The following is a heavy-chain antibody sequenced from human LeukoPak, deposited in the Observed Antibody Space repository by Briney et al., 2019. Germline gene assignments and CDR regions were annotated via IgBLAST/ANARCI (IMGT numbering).Heavy chain of an antibody. Sequence: ASVKVSCKASGGTFSSYAISWVRQAPGQGLEWMGRIIPILGIANYAQKFQGRVTITADKSTSTAYMELSSLRSEDTAVYYCARGYCSGGSCYYRFDPWGQGTLVTVSS. V-gene: IGHV1-69*04. J-gene: IGHJ5*02. CDR3: ARGYCSGGSCYYRFDP. CDR1: GGTFSSYA. D-gene: IGHD2-15*01. CDR2: IIPILGIA.